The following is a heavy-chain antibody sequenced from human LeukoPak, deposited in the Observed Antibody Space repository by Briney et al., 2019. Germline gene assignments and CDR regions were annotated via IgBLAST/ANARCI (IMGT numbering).Heavy chain of an antibody. V-gene: IGHV3-30*02. J-gene: IGHJ2*01. D-gene: IGHD6-19*01. CDR2: IPYDGTNK. CDR3: AKEDGRSGWSLDL. CDR1: GFTLSSYG. Sequence: GGSLRLSCAVSGFTLSSYGMHWVRQAPGKGLGWVAFIPYDGTNKYYADSVKGRFSISRDNSKNTLSLQMNSLRAEDTAVYYCAKEDGRSGWSLDLWGRGTLVTVSS.